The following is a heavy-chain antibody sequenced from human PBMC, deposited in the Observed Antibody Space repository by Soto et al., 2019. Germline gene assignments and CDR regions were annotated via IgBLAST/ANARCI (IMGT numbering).Heavy chain of an antibody. Sequence: PSETLSLTCAVYGGSFSGYYWSWIRQPPGKGLEWIGEINHSGSTNYNPSLKSRVTISVDTSKNQFSLKLSSVTAADTAVYYCARVGWGMDVWGQGTTVTVSS. CDR1: GGSFSGYY. CDR3: ARVGWGMDV. J-gene: IGHJ6*02. D-gene: IGHD2-15*01. V-gene: IGHV4-34*01. CDR2: INHSGST.